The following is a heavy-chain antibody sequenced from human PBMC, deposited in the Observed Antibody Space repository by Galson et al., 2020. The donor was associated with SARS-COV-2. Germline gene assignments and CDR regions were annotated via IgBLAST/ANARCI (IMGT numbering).Heavy chain of an antibody. CDR2: IYYSGST. D-gene: IGHD3-3*01. Sequence: SETLSLTGTASGGSISSYYWSWIRQPPGKGLEWIGYIYYSGSTNYNPSLKSRVTISVDTSKNQFSLKLSSVTAADTAVYYCARGITIFGVVDCMDVWGKGTTVTVSS. CDR3: ARGITIFGVVDCMDV. J-gene: IGHJ6*03. V-gene: IGHV4-59*01. CDR1: GGSISSYY.